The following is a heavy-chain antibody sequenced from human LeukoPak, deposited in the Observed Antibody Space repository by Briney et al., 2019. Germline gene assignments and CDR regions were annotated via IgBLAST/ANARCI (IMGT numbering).Heavy chain of an antibody. D-gene: IGHD3-22*01. CDR2: INPNSGGT. CDR3: ATVPDYDSSGAN. Sequence: GASVKVSCKASGYTLTGYYMHWVRQAPGQGLEWMGRINPNSGGTNYAQKFQGRVTMTRDTSISTAYMELSRLRSDDTAVYYCATVPDYDSSGANWGQGTLVTVSS. J-gene: IGHJ4*02. V-gene: IGHV1-2*06. CDR1: GYTLTGYY.